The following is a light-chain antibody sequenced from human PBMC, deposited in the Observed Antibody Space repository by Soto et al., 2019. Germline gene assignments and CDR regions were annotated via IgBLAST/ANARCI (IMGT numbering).Light chain of an antibody. Sequence: ILLTQSQATLSLSPGERANLSCRASQSVSSYLAWYQQKPGQAPRLLIYDASNRATGIPARFSGSGSGTDFTLPISSLEPEDFAVYYCQQRSNWPTFGQGTKVDIK. J-gene: IGKJ1*01. CDR2: DAS. CDR1: QSVSSY. CDR3: QQRSNWPT. V-gene: IGKV3-11*01.